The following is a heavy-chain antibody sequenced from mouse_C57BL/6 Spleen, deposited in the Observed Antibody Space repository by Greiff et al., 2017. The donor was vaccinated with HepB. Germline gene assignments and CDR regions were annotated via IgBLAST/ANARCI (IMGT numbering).Heavy chain of an antibody. CDR3: ASQTAQAWFAY. CDR2: IYPRSGNT. D-gene: IGHD3-2*02. CDR1: GYTFTSYG. J-gene: IGHJ3*01. Sequence: VQLQQSGAELARPGASVKLSCKASGYTFTSYGISWVKQRTGQGLEWIGEIYPRSGNTYYNEKFKGKATLTADKSSSTAYMELRSLTSEDSAVYFCASQTAQAWFAYWGQGTLVTVSA. V-gene: IGHV1-81*01.